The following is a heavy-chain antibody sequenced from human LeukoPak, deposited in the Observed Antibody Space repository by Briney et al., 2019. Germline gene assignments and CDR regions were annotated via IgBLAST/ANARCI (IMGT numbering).Heavy chain of an antibody. J-gene: IGHJ6*04. CDR3: ARVVRYCSSTSCYYRWSGMDV. V-gene: IGHV3-7*03. CDR2: IKQDGGEK. CDR1: GFTFSSYW. Sequence: GGSLRLSCAASGFTFSSYWMSWVRQAPGKGLEWVANIKQDGGEKYYVDSVKGRFTISRDNAKNSLYLQMNSLRAEDTAVYYCARVVRYCSSTSCYYRWSGMDVWGKGTTVTVSS. D-gene: IGHD2-2*01.